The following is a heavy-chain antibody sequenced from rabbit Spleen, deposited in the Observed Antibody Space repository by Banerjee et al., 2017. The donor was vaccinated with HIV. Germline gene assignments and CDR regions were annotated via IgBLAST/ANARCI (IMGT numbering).Heavy chain of an antibody. CDR3: ARYASSSGYPYYFNL. D-gene: IGHD1-1*01. Sequence: QEQLVESGGGLVQPEGSQTLTCKASGFSFSDRDVMCWVRQAPGKGLEWIACINAATAKPVYATWAKGRFTISRTSSTTVTLRMTSLTAADTATYFCARYASSSGYPYYFNLWGPGTLVTVS. CDR2: INAATAKP. V-gene: IGHV1S45*01. J-gene: IGHJ4*01. CDR1: GFSFSDRDV.